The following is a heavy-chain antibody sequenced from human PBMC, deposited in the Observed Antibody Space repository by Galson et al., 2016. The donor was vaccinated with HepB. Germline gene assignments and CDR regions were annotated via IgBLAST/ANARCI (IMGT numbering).Heavy chain of an antibody. CDR3: ATSRGWFGDSVYGVDV. Sequence: SVKVSCKVSGYTLTEVSIHWVRQAPGKGLEWMGGFDPDDGEAIYSLKFEGRVTVSEDTSTDTAYMDLSSLNSEDTAVYYCATSRGWFGDSVYGVDVWGQGTTVTVSS. D-gene: IGHD3-10*01. CDR2: FDPDDGEA. CDR1: GYTLTEVS. V-gene: IGHV1-24*01. J-gene: IGHJ6*02.